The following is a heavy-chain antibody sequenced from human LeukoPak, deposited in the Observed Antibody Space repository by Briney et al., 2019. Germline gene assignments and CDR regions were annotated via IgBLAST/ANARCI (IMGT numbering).Heavy chain of an antibody. CDR3: TRVILKAFAY. CDR2: ISYDGSNK. J-gene: IGHJ4*02. CDR1: GFTFSSYG. Sequence: GRSLRLSCAASGFTFSSYGMHWVRQAPGKGLEWVAVISYDGSNKYYADSVKGRFTISRDNSKNTLYLQMNSLRAEGTAVYYCTRVILKAFAYWGQGTLVTVSS. V-gene: IGHV3-30*03. D-gene: IGHD3-16*01.